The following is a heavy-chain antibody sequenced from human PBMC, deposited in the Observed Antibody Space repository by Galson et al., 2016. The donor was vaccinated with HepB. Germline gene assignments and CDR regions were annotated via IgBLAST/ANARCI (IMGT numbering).Heavy chain of an antibody. CDR3: ARVVMNAVET. CDR2: ISSKSPDT. Sequence: SLRLSCAASGFIVSDYYINWIRQAPGKGLEWISYISSKSPDTNYADSVMGRFTISRDNAKNSVYLQINSPRAEDTALYYCARVVMNAVETWGQGTKVTVAS. J-gene: IGHJ3*02. D-gene: IGHD1-26*01. V-gene: IGHV3-11*06. CDR1: GFIVSDYY.